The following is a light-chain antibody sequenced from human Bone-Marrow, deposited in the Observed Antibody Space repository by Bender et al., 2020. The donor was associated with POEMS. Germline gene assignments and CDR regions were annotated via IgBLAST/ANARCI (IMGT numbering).Light chain of an antibody. CDR3: CSYAGSSIYV. CDR2: EDN. CDR1: SSDVGSYNL. V-gene: IGLV2-23*01. Sequence: QSALTQPASVSGSPGQSITISCTGTSSDVGSYNLVSWYQQHPGKAPKLVIYEDNKRSSGVSNRFSGSKSGNTASLTISGLQAEDEADYHCCSYAGSSIYVFGTGTKVTVL. J-gene: IGLJ1*01.